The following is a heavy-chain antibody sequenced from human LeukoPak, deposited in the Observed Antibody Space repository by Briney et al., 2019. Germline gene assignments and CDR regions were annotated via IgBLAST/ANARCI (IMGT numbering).Heavy chain of an antibody. CDR1: GFTFSSYA. Sequence: GGSLRLSCAASGFTFSSYAMHWVRQAPGKGLEWVAVMSYDGSNKYYADSVKGRFTISRDNSKNTLYLQMNSLRAEDTAVYYCARVSSGLYYYYGMDVWGQGTTVTVSS. CDR3: ARVSSGLYYYYGMDV. CDR2: MSYDGSNK. D-gene: IGHD6-19*01. V-gene: IGHV3-30*04. J-gene: IGHJ6*02.